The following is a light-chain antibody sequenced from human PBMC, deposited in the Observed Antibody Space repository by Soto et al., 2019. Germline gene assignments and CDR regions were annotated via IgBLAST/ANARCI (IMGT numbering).Light chain of an antibody. Sequence: DILMTQSPSTLSASVGDRVTTTCRASESISVWLAWYQQKPGKAPKLLIYEASILESGVPSRFSGTGSGTEFTLTISSLQPNDFATYYCQQSKTKLWTFGQGTRVEV. CDR1: ESISVW. CDR2: EAS. J-gene: IGKJ1*01. V-gene: IGKV1-5*01. CDR3: QQSKTKLWT.